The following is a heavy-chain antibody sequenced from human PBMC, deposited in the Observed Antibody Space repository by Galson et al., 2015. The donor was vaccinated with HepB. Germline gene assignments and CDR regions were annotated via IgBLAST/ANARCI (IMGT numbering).Heavy chain of an antibody. CDR1: GYTFTGYY. D-gene: IGHD2-2*01. CDR3: AREVVEPAGIGYYYDYMDV. Sequence: SCKASGYTFTGYYMHWVRQAPGQGLEWMGWIHPNTGGTNNVQKFQGRVTMTSDTSTSTVYMELSRLRSDDTAVYYCAREVVEPAGIGYYYDYMDVWGKGTTVTVSS. J-gene: IGHJ6*03. V-gene: IGHV1-2*02. CDR2: IHPNTGGT.